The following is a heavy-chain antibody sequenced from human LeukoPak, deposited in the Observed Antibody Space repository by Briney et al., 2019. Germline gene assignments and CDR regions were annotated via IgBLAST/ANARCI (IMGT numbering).Heavy chain of an antibody. CDR1: GGFISSYY. Sequence: PSETLSLTCTVSGGFISSYYWSWIRQPPGKGLEWIGYIYYSGSTNYNPSLKSRVTISVDTSKNQFSLKLSSVTAADTAVYYCARDRAGDYGDYAYYYYMDVWGKGTTVTVPS. CDR3: ARDRAGDYGDYAYYYYMDV. V-gene: IGHV4-59*01. CDR2: IYYSGST. J-gene: IGHJ6*03. D-gene: IGHD4-17*01.